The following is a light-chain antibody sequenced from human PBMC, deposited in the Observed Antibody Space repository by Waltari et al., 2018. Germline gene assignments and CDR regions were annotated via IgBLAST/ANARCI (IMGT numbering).Light chain of an antibody. J-gene: IGKJ3*01. CDR3: HQYDDWPHT. V-gene: IGKV3-15*01. Sequence: ETVMTQSPATLSVSPGQRATLSCRASQRVGSHLAWYQQKPGQAPRLLIYGAYTRATGVPARFSGGGSWTDFTLTISDLQSEDLAVYYCHQYDDWPHTFGPGTKVDVK. CDR1: QRVGSH. CDR2: GAY.